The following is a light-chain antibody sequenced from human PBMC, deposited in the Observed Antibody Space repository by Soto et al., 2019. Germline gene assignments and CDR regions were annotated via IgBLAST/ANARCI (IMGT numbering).Light chain of an antibody. J-gene: IGKJ4*01. Sequence: SQMTQSPSSVSASVGDRVTITCRASQDIDSWLAWYQQTPGKAPKLLIYAASSLQSGVPSRFSGSGSGTEFTLTISSLQPEDFATYYCQQYDSYPLTFGGGTKVDI. CDR3: QQYDSYPLT. V-gene: IGKV1-12*01. CDR2: AAS. CDR1: QDIDSW.